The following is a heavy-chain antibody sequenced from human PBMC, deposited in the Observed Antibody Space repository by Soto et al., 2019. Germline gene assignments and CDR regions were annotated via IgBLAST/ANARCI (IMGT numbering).Heavy chain of an antibody. Sequence: PGGSLRLSCAASGFTFSDYYMSWIRQAPGKGLEWVSYISSSGSTIYYADSLKGRFTISRDNAKNSLYLQMNSLRAEDTAVYYGARDQWELLGLDYYYGMDVWGQGTTVTVSS. CDR2: ISSSGSTI. V-gene: IGHV3-11*01. D-gene: IGHD1-26*01. CDR3: ARDQWELLGLDYYYGMDV. J-gene: IGHJ6*02. CDR1: GFTFSDYY.